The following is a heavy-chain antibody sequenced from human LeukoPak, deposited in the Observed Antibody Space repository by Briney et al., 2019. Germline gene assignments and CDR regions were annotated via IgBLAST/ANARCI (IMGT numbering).Heavy chain of an antibody. CDR3: ARSPMGIAAFPYYYYMDV. J-gene: IGHJ6*03. V-gene: IGHV1-46*01. D-gene: IGHD6-13*01. Sequence: ASVTVSCKASGYTFTSYYMHWVRQAPGQGLEWMGIINPSGGSTSYAQKFQGRVTMTRDMSTSTVYMELSSLRSEDTAVYYCARSPMGIAAFPYYYYMDVWGKGTTVTVSS. CDR1: GYTFTSYY. CDR2: INPSGGST.